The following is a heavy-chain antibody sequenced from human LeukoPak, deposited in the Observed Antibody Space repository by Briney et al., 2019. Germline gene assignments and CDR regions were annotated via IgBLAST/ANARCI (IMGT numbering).Heavy chain of an antibody. D-gene: IGHD6-13*01. CDR3: ASADSSSWHNYYYYMDV. Sequence: GGSLRLSCAASGFTFSDYYMSWIRQAPGKGLEWVSYISSSGSTIYYADSVKGRFTISRDNAKNSLYLQMNSLRAEDTAVYYCASADSSSWHNYYYYMDVWGKGTTVRVSS. CDR1: GFTFSDYY. V-gene: IGHV3-11*01. CDR2: ISSSGSTI. J-gene: IGHJ6*03.